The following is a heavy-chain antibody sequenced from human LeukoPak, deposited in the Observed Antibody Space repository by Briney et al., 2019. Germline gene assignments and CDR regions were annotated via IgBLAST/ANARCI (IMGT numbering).Heavy chain of an antibody. CDR2: MNPNSGNT. CDR3: VRLFVQEPSGWFDP. Sequence: GASVKVSSKTSGYSFSSYEINWVRQPPGQGLEWMGWMNPNSGNTAYAQKFQGRITMTRDASIRTAYMELNSLRSEDTAVYYCVRLFVQEPSGWFDPWGQGTLVTVS. CDR1: GYSFSSYE. J-gene: IGHJ5*02. D-gene: IGHD3-10*01. V-gene: IGHV1-8*01.